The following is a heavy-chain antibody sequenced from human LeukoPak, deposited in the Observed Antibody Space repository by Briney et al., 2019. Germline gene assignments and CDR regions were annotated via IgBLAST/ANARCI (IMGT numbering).Heavy chain of an antibody. CDR2: IIPICGTA. V-gene: IGHV1-69*01. J-gene: IGHJ6*02. Sequence: GSSVKVSCKASGGTFSSYAISWVRQAPGQGLEWMGGIIPICGTANYAQKFQGRVTITADESTSTAYMELSSLRSEDTCVYYCARALGEFWSGYNYYYYYGMDVWGQGTTVTVSS. D-gene: IGHD3-3*01. CDR1: GGTFSSYA. CDR3: ARALGEFWSGYNYYYYYGMDV.